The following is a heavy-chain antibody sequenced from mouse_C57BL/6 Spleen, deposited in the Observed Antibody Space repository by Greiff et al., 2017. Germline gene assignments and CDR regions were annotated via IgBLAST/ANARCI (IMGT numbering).Heavy chain of an antibody. J-gene: IGHJ4*01. Sequence: QVQLKQPGAELVKPGASVKLSCKASGYTFTSYWMQWVKQRPGQGLEWIGEIDPSDSYTNYNQKFKGKATLTVDTSSSTAYMQLSSLTSEDSAVYYCAKRDPFYYAMDYWGQGTSVTVSS. CDR2: IDPSDSYT. CDR3: AKRDPFYYAMDY. CDR1: GYTFTSYW. V-gene: IGHV1-50*01.